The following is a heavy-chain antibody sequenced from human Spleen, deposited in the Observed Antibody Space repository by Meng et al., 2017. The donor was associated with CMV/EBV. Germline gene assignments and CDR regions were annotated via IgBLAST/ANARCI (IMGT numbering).Heavy chain of an antibody. Sequence: SETLSLTCTVSGGSIKTYFWSWIRQPPGRGLEWIGYIYYSATTNYNPSLKSRVTISVDTSKNQFSLKLSSVTAADTAVYYCARCIIAAAAPDYWGQGTLVTVSS. CDR3: ARCIIAAAAPDY. J-gene: IGHJ4*02. CDR2: IYYSATT. V-gene: IGHV4-59*01. D-gene: IGHD6-13*01. CDR1: GGSIKTYF.